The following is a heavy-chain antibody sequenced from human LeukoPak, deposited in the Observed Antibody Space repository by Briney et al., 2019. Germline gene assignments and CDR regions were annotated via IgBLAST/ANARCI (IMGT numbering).Heavy chain of an antibody. CDR2: ISSSSSYI. J-gene: IGHJ4*02. Sequence: GGSLRLSCAASGFTFSSYEMNWVRQAPGKGLEWVSSISSSSSYIYYADSVKGRFTISRDNAKNSLYLQMNSLRAEDTAVYYCAREGVEMATDYWGQGTLVTVSS. CDR3: AREGVEMATDY. CDR1: GFTFSSYE. V-gene: IGHV3-21*01. D-gene: IGHD5-24*01.